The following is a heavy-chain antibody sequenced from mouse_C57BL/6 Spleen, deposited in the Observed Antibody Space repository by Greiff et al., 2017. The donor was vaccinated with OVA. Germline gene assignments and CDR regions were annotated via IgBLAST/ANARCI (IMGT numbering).Heavy chain of an antibody. CDR2: ISSGGSYT. V-gene: IGHV5-6*01. D-gene: IGHD2-1*01. CDR1: GFTFSSYG. J-gene: IGHJ4*01. CDR3: ARPGNLDAMDY. Sequence: EVQLQESGGDLVKPGGSLKLSCAASGFTFSSYGMSWVRQTPDKRLEWVATISSGGSYTYYPDSVKGRFTISRDNAKNTLYLQMSSLKSEDTAMYYCARPGNLDAMDYWGQGTSVTVSS.